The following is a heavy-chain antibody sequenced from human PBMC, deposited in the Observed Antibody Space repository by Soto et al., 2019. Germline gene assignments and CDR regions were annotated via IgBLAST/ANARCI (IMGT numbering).Heavy chain of an antibody. CDR1: GFTFSSSY. D-gene: IGHD5-18*01. V-gene: IGHV3-11*01. CDR2: ISSSGVSM. CDR3: ARGGFNYAA. J-gene: IGHJ5*02. Sequence: QVQLLQSGGGLVKPGGSLRLSCAASGFTFSSSYMSWIRQAPGKGLEWVAYISSSGVSMYYADSVKGRFTISRDNANNSLYLQMNSLRAEDTAVYYYARGGFNYAAWGQGTLVTVSP.